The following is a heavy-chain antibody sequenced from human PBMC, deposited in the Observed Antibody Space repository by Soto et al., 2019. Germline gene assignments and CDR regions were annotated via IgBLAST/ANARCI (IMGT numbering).Heavy chain of an antibody. J-gene: IGHJ4*02. CDR1: GFSFSDAW. CDR3: TTGVNQWLANDY. D-gene: IGHD6-19*01. Sequence: EVQLVESGGGLVNPGGSLRLSCAASGFSFSDAWMHWVRQAPGSGLEWVGRIKKTRYGGATDYAAPVKGRFTISRDDSKSILYLQMDSLKIEDTGVYYCTTGVNQWLANDYWGQGTLVTVSS. V-gene: IGHV3-15*07. CDR2: IKKTRYGGAT.